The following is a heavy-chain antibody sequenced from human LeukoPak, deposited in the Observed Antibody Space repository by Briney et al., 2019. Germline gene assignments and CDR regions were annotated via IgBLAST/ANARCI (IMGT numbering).Heavy chain of an antibody. CDR1: GFTFSSYG. Sequence: GGSLRLSCAASGFTFSSYGMQWVRQAPGKGLEWVAFIRYDGSNKYYADSVKGRFTISRDNSKNTLYLQMNSLRAEDTAVYYCAKDPALSIAVAGNSDYWGQGTLVTVSS. CDR2: IRYDGSNK. CDR3: AKDPALSIAVAGNSDY. J-gene: IGHJ4*02. V-gene: IGHV3-30*02. D-gene: IGHD6-19*01.